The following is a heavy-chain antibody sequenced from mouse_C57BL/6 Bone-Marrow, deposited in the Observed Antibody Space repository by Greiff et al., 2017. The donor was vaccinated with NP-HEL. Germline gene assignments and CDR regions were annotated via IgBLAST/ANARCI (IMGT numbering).Heavy chain of an antibody. Sequence: VQLQQPGAELVKPGASVKLSCKASGYTFTSYWMHWVKQRPGRGLEWIGRIDPNSGGTNYNEKFKSKATLTVDKPSSTAYMQLSSLTSEDAAVYYCARSTTVVPYAMDYWGQGTSVTVSS. D-gene: IGHD1-1*01. V-gene: IGHV1-72*01. CDR2: IDPNSGGT. CDR3: ARSTTVVPYAMDY. CDR1: GYTFTSYW. J-gene: IGHJ4*01.